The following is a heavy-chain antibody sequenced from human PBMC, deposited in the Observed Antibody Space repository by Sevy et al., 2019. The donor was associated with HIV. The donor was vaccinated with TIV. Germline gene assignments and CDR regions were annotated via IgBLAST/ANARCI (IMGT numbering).Heavy chain of an antibody. Sequence: ASVKVSCKSSGYTFTGYYMHWVRQAPGQGLEWMGWINVNNGGTNYAQRFQGRVTMTRDTSITTAYMELSRLTSDDTAVYYCTRQDSSASDIWGQGTVVTVSS. D-gene: IGHD2-15*01. V-gene: IGHV1-2*02. J-gene: IGHJ3*02. CDR2: INVNNGGT. CDR1: GYTFTGYY. CDR3: TRQDSSASDI.